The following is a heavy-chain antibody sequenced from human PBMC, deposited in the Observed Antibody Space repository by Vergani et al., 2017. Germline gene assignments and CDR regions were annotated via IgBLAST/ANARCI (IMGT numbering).Heavy chain of an antibody. J-gene: IGHJ6*02. CDR3: ATPQTVATGGMEV. V-gene: IGHV1-69-2*01. CDR1: GYTFTDHY. Sequence: EVQLVQSGAEVKKPGATMKISCKVSGYTFTDHYMHWVKQAPGKGLEWMGLVDPEDGETIYAEKFKGRVPIAADTSTDTAHLELSSLRSEDTAVYYCATPQTVATGGMEVWVQGTTVSVSS. D-gene: IGHD5-12*01. CDR2: VDPEDGET.